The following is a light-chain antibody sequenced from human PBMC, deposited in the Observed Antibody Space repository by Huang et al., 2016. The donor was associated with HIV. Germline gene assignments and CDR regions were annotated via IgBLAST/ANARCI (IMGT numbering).Light chain of an antibody. CDR3: QQYHSSPVT. V-gene: IGKV3-20*01. CDR2: GAS. CDR1: QSISRSY. Sequence: IVLTQSPGTLSVSPGERAALSCRASQSISRSYLVWYQQKPVQAPRRLIDGASSRATGIPDRFSGSGSGRDFTLTISRLEPEDFAVYFCQQYHSSPVTFGQGTRLEMK. J-gene: IGKJ5*01.